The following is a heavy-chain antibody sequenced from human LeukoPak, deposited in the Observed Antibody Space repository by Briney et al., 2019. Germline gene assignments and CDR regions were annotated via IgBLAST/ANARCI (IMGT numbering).Heavy chain of an antibody. D-gene: IGHD3-10*01. V-gene: IGHV4-38-2*02. J-gene: IGHJ4*02. Sequence: SSETLFLTCTVSGGSISSYYWGWIRQPPGKGLEWIGSIYHSGSTYYNPSLKSRVTISVDTSKNQFSLKLSSVTAADTAVYYCARLLVSGGFADYWGQGTLVTVSS. CDR2: IYHSGST. CDR1: GGSISSYY. CDR3: ARLLVSGGFADY.